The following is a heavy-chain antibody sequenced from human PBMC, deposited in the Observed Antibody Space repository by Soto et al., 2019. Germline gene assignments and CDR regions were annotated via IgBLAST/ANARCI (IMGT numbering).Heavy chain of an antibody. V-gene: IGHV4-34*01. Sequence: QVQLQQWGAGLLKPSETLSLTCAVYGGSFSGYYWSWIRQPPGKGLEWIGEINHSGSTNYNPSLKSRVTISLDTSKNQFSLKLSSVTAADTAVYYCARGRGIAAAANYWYFDLWGRGTLVTVSS. CDR2: INHSGST. D-gene: IGHD6-13*01. J-gene: IGHJ2*01. CDR3: ARGRGIAAAANYWYFDL. CDR1: GGSFSGYY.